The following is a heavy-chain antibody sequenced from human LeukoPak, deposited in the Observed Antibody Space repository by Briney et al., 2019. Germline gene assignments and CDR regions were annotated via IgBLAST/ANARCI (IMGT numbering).Heavy chain of an antibody. CDR2: IYSGGLT. CDR1: GVIVSSSF. V-gene: IGHV3-66*02. D-gene: IGHD6-13*01. Sequence: GGSLRLSCAATGVIVSSSFINWVRQAPGKGLEWVAVIYSGGLTYYADPVKGRFTISRDISKNTVDLQMNSLRGEDTAVFYCARSQGIADAFDVWGQGTMVTVSS. J-gene: IGHJ3*01. CDR3: ARSQGIADAFDV.